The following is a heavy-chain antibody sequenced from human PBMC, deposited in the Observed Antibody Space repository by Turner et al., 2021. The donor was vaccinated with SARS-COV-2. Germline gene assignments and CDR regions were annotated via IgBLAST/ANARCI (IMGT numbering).Heavy chain of an antibody. D-gene: IGHD2-2*01. Sequence: EMQLLESGGGLVQPGGSLRLSCAATGFTFHTFAMTWVRQAPGKGLEWVSGLTGSGGNTYYADSVKGRFTISKDNSKNSVFLQMDSLRAEDTAVYYCARGGYCTTTSCFSSPWAAYHIWGQGTMVTVSS. V-gene: IGHV3-23*01. CDR3: ARGGYCTTTSCFSSPWAAYHI. J-gene: IGHJ3*02. CDR2: LTGSGGNT. CDR1: GFTFHTFA.